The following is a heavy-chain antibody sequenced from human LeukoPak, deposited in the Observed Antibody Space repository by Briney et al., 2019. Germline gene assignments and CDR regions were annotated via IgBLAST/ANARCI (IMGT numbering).Heavy chain of an antibody. Sequence: SETLSLTCTVSGGSISSYYWSWIRQHPGKGLEWIGYIYYSGSTYYNPSLKSRVTISVDTSKNQFSLKLSSVTAADTAVYYCAKFRAGRPTRDAFDIWGQGTMVTVSS. CDR2: IYYSGST. V-gene: IGHV4-59*06. J-gene: IGHJ3*02. CDR1: GGSISSYY. CDR3: AKFRAGRPTRDAFDI.